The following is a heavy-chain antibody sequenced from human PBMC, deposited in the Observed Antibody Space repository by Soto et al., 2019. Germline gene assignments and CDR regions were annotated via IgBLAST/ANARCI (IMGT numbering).Heavy chain of an antibody. Sequence: SETLSLTCTASGRTISTYYWSWIRQPPGKGLEWIGYIYYSGSTNYNPSLKSRVTISVDTSKNQFSLKLSSVTAADTAVYYCARRYGGNFDYWGQGTLVTVS. J-gene: IGHJ4*02. CDR3: ARRYGGNFDY. D-gene: IGHD4-17*01. CDR1: GRTISTYY. CDR2: IYYSGST. V-gene: IGHV4-59*01.